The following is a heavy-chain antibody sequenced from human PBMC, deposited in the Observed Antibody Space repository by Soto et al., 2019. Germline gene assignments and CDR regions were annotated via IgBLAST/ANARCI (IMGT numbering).Heavy chain of an antibody. V-gene: IGHV4-59*08. CDR1: GGSISSYY. CDR3: ARHAATTSFDY. CDR2: IYYSGST. D-gene: IGHD5-12*01. J-gene: IGHJ4*02. Sequence: SETLSLTCTVSGGSISSYYWSWIRQPPGKGLEWIGYIYYSGSTNYNPSLKSRVTISVDTSKNQFSLKLSSVTAADTAVYYCARHAATTSFDYWGQGTLVTVSS.